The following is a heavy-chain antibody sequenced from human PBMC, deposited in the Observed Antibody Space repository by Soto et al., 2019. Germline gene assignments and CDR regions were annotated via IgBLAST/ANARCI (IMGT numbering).Heavy chain of an antibody. J-gene: IGHJ6*02. V-gene: IGHV3-33*01. CDR1: GFTFSSYG. D-gene: IGHD2-15*01. Sequence: GGSLRLSCAASGFTFSSYGMLWVRQAPGKGLEWVAVIWYDGSNKYYADSVKGRFTISRDNSKNTLYLQMNSLRAEDTAVYYCGRVKGGNPSVMDVWGQGTTVTVSS. CDR2: IWYDGSNK. CDR3: GRVKGGNPSVMDV.